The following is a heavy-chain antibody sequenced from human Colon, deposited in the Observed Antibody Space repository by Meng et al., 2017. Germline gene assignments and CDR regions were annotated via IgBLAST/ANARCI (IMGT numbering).Heavy chain of an antibody. J-gene: IGHJ5*02. D-gene: IGHD3-22*01. V-gene: IGHV3-23*04. CDR1: GFTLSDYA. CDR3: AKADWIVVSWFDP. CDR2: ITASGGIT. Sequence: VRLVGSGVGLVRSGGSLRLTCAASGFTLSDYAMGWVRLAPGKGLEWAELITASGGITYHAESLKGRFTISRDNVKNTLDLQMDSLRAEDTALYYCAKADWIVVSWFDPWGQGILVTVSS.